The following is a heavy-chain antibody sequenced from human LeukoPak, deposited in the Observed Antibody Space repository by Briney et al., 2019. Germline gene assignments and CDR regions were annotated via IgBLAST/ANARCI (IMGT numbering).Heavy chain of an antibody. V-gene: IGHV3-23*01. D-gene: IGHD3-22*01. CDR3: ARDLKPHYYDSSGYSNWFDP. J-gene: IGHJ5*02. Sequence: PGGSLRLSCAASGFTFSSYAMSWVRQAPGKGLEWVSAISGSGGSTYYADSVKGRFTISRDNSKNTLYLQMNSLRAEDTAVYYCARDLKPHYYDSSGYSNWFDPWGQGTLVTVSS. CDR1: GFTFSSYA. CDR2: ISGSGGST.